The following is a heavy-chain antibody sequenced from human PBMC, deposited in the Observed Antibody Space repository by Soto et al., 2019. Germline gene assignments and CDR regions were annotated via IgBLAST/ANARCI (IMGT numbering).Heavy chain of an antibody. CDR3: AKWGTYYYGSGSYYKDY. J-gene: IGHJ4*02. D-gene: IGHD3-10*01. V-gene: IGHV3-23*01. Sequence: EVQLLESGGGLVQPGGSLRLSCAASGFTFSSYAMSWVRQAPGKGLEWVSAISGSGGSTYYADSVKGRFTISRDNSKNTLYLQMNSLSAEDTAVYYCAKWGTYYYGSGSYYKDYWGQGTLVTVSS. CDR1: GFTFSSYA. CDR2: ISGSGGST.